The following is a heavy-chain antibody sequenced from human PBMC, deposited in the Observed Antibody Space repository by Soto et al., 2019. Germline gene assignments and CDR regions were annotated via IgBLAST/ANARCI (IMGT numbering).Heavy chain of an antibody. D-gene: IGHD5-12*01. V-gene: IGHV4-30-4*01. CDR1: GGSISSGDYY. J-gene: IGHJ5*02. CDR2: IYYSGST. Sequence: QVQLQESGPGLVKPSQTLSLTCTVSGGSISSGDYYWSWIRQPPGKGLEWIGYIYYSGSTYYSPSLKSRVMISVDTSKNQFSLKLSSVTAADTAVYYCARAHGGEVATIPPNWFDPWGQGTLVTVSS. CDR3: ARAHGGEVATIPPNWFDP.